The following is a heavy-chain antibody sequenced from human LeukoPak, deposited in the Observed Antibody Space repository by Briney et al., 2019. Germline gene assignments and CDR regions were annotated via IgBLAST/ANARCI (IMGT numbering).Heavy chain of an antibody. J-gene: IGHJ6*02. CDR3: AKDIWFGELSGGYYYYGMDV. D-gene: IGHD3-10*01. CDR2: ISGDGGST. Sequence: GRSLRLSCAASGFTFDDYAMHWVRQAPGKGLEWVSLISGDGGSTYYADSVKGRFTISRDNSKNSLHLQMNSLRTEDTALYYCAKDIWFGELSGGYYYYGMDVRGQGTTVTVSS. CDR1: GFTFDDYA. V-gene: IGHV3-43*02.